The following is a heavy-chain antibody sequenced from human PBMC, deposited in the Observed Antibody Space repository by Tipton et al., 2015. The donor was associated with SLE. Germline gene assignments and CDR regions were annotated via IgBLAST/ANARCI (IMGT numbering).Heavy chain of an antibody. J-gene: IGHJ1*01. CDR2: IYHTGYT. Sequence: TLSLTCTVSGASVSAHYWTWIRQGPGKGLEWIGFIYHTGYTNSNPSLKSRVTISLDTSKNEFSLMLTSVSPADTAVYYCARDGIGSGWYNFQYWGRGTLVSVSP. V-gene: IGHV4-59*02. D-gene: IGHD6-19*01. CDR1: GASVSAHY. CDR3: ARDGIGSGWYNFQY.